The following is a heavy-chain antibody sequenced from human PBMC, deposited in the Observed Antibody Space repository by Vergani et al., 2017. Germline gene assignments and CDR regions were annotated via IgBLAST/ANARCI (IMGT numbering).Heavy chain of an antibody. Sequence: EVQLVESGGGLVQPGGSLRLSCAASGFTFSSYEMNWVRQAPGKGLEWVSYISSSGSTIYYADSVKGRFTISRDNAKNSLYLQMNSLRAEDTAVYYCASTDDFWSGYYTYWGQGTLVTVSS. CDR3: ASTDDFWSGYYTY. V-gene: IGHV3-48*03. CDR1: GFTFSSYE. J-gene: IGHJ4*02. CDR2: ISSSGSTI. D-gene: IGHD3-3*01.